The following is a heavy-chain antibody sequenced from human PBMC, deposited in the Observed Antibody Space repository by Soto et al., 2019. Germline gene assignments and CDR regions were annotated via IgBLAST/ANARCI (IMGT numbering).Heavy chain of an antibody. D-gene: IGHD2-15*01. CDR1: GFTFSDSW. V-gene: IGHV3-74*01. CDR2: VNEHGTDS. CDR3: AKDEVVTRGIDY. J-gene: IGHJ4*02. Sequence: EVQLVESGGGLVQPGGSLRLSCVASGFTFSDSWMHWVRQAPGKGLVWVSRVNEHGTDSNYADSVKGRVTISRDNAKNRVYLQMNGLRAEDTAVYYCAKDEVVTRGIDYWGQGTLVTVSS.